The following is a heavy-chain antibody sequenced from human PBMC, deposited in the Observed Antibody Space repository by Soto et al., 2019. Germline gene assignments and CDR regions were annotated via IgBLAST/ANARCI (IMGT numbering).Heavy chain of an antibody. V-gene: IGHV3-72*01. Sequence: EVQLVESGGGLVQPGGSLRLSCATSGFTFSGHFMDWVRQAPGKGLEWVARSTNKASGYTTHSAASVIGRFSISRDDSKNSLYLQMDGLKTEDTAVYYCASPQFGTFDCWGQGTLVTVSS. D-gene: IGHD1-1*01. CDR3: ASPQFGTFDC. CDR1: GFTFSGHF. CDR2: STNKASGYTT. J-gene: IGHJ4*02.